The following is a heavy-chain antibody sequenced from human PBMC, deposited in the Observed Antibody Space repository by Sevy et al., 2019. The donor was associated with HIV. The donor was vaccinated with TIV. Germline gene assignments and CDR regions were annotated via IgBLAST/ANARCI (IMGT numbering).Heavy chain of an antibody. CDR3: ARGAKDIVVVPAATVYYYYGMDV. Sequence: GGSLRLSCAASGFTFSSYSMNWVRQAPGKGLEWVSYISSSSSTIYYAYSVKGRFTISRDNAKNSLYLQMNSLRAEDTAVYYCARGAKDIVVVPAATVYYYYGMDVWGQGTTVTVSS. D-gene: IGHD2-2*01. V-gene: IGHV3-48*01. CDR1: GFTFSSYS. CDR2: ISSSSSTI. J-gene: IGHJ6*02.